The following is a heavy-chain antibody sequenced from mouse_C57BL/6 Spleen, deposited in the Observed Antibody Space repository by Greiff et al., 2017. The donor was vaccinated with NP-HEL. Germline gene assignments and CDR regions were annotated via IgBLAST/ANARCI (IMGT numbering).Heavy chain of an antibody. J-gene: IGHJ1*03. V-gene: IGHV1-39*01. CDR3: ARGRGSVWYFDV. CDR2: INPNYGTT. CDR1: GYSFTDYN. Sequence: EVQGVESGPELVQPGASVKISCTASGYSFTDYNMNWVKQSHGKSLEWIGVINPNYGTTSYNQKFKGKATLTVDQSSSTAYMQRNSLTAEDSAVYYCARGRGSVWYFDVWGTGTTVTVSS.